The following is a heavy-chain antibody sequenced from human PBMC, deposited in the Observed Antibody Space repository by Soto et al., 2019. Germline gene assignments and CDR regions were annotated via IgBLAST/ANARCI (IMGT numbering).Heavy chain of an antibody. Sequence: SETLSLTCTVSGGSISSYYWSWIRQPAGKGLEWIGRIYTSGSTNYNPSLKSRVTMSVDTSKNQFSLKLSSVTAADTAVYYCARDLHYDSSGYYYGWFDPWGQGTLVTVS. CDR3: ARDLHYDSSGYYYGWFDP. V-gene: IGHV4-4*07. CDR2: IYTSGST. D-gene: IGHD3-22*01. CDR1: GGSISSYY. J-gene: IGHJ5*02.